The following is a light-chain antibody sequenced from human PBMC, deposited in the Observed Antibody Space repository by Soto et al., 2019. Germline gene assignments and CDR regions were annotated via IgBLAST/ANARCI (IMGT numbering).Light chain of an antibody. J-gene: IGKJ1*01. CDR2: KAS. V-gene: IGKV1-5*03. Sequence: DIQMTQFPSTLSASVGDRVTITCRASQSISNRLAWFQQKSGEAPNLLIHKASSLESGVPSRFSGSGSGTEFTLTISSPQPDDFATYYCQQYNTYSWTFGQGTKVEIK. CDR3: QQYNTYSWT. CDR1: QSISNR.